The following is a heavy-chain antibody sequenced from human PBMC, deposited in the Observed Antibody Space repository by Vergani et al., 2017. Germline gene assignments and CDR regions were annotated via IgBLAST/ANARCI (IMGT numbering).Heavy chain of an antibody. CDR1: GFTFSSYG. J-gene: IGHJ6*03. V-gene: IGHV3-33*01. D-gene: IGHD6-13*01. Sequence: QVQLVESGGGVVQPGRSLRPSCAASGFTFSSYGMHWVRQAPGKGLEWVAVIWYDGSNKYYADSVKGRFTISRDNSKNTLYLQMNSLRAEDTAVYYCARVGGIAAXTPTNYYYYYYMDVWGKGTTVTVSS. CDR2: IWYDGSNK. CDR3: ARVGGIAAXTPTNYYYYYYMDV.